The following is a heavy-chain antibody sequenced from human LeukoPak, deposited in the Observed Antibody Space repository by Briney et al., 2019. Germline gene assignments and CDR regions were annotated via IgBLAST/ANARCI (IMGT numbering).Heavy chain of an antibody. CDR3: AKDHIRGYSGPG. Sequence: LTGGSLRLSCAASGFTFDDYGMSWVRQAPGKGLEWVSGINWNGGSTGYADSVKGRFTISRDNAKNSLYLQMNSLRVEDTAIYYCAKDHIRGYSGPGWGPGTLVTVSS. CDR1: GFTFDDYG. CDR2: INWNGGST. D-gene: IGHD5-12*01. J-gene: IGHJ4*02. V-gene: IGHV3-20*04.